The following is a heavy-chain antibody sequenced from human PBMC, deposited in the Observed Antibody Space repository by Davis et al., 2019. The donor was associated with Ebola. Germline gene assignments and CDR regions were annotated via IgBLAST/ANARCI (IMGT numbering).Heavy chain of an antibody. CDR1: GFSLSTSGMC. D-gene: IGHD5-24*01. J-gene: IGHJ4*02. CDR3: ARSLEMATIRYYFDY. Sequence: SGPTLVQPTQTLTLPCTFSGFSLSTSGMCVSWIRQPPGKALEWLARIDCDDDKYYSTSLKTRLTISKDTSKNQVVLTMTNMDPVDTATYYCARSLEMATIRYYFDYWGQGTLVTVSS. CDR2: IDCDDDK. V-gene: IGHV2-70*11.